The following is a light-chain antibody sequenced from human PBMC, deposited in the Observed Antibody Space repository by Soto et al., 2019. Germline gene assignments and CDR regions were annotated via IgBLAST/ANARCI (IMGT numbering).Light chain of an antibody. J-gene: IGLJ2*01. V-gene: IGLV1-47*02. CDR3: AAWDDSLSVV. Sequence: QLVLTQPPSASGTPGQRVTISCSGSSSNIGSNYVYWYQQLPGTAPKLLIYSNNRRPSGVPDRFSGSKSGTSASLAISGLRSEDEADYYCAAWDDSLSVVFGGGTKLTVL. CDR2: SNN. CDR1: SSNIGSNY.